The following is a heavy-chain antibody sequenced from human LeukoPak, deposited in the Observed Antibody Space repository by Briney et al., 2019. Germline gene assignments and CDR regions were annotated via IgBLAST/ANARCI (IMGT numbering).Heavy chain of an antibody. CDR1: GFTFSSYS. CDR3: ARDRVVSGRFGEVAS. Sequence: GGSLRLSCAASGFTFSSYSMNWVRQAPGKGLEWVSFISSSSTYKYYADSVKGRFTISRDDAKNSLYLQMSSLRADDTAVYYCARDRVVSGRFGEVASWGQGTLVTVSS. J-gene: IGHJ5*01. CDR2: ISSSSTYK. V-gene: IGHV3-21*01. D-gene: IGHD3-10*01.